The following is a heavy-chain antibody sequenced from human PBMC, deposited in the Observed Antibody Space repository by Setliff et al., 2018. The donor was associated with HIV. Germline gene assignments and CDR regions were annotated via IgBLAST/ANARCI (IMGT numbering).Heavy chain of an antibody. CDR2: IYDSGST. V-gene: IGHV4-59*11. CDR1: GGSISSHY. D-gene: IGHD3-10*01. J-gene: IGHJ4*02. CDR3: ARDRREYYYGSGTYGYFDF. Sequence: PSETLSLTCTVSGGSISSHYWSWIRQPPGKGLEWIGYIYDSGSTNYNPSLKSRVTISVDTPNNQFSLKLSSVTAADTAVYYCARDRREYYYGSGTYGYFDFWGQGTLVTVSS.